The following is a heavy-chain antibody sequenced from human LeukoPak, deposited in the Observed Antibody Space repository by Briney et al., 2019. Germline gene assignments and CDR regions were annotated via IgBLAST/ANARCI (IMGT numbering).Heavy chain of an antibody. D-gene: IGHD6-6*01. CDR3: AREYSSSSGRRAFDI. Sequence: SETLSLTCTVSGGSISGYYWSWIRQPPGKGLEWIGYIFYSGSTNYNPSLKSRLTISIDTSENQFSLKLSSVTAADTAVYYCAREYSSSSGRRAFDIWGQGTMVTVSS. CDR2: IFYSGST. V-gene: IGHV4-59*08. CDR1: GGSISGYY. J-gene: IGHJ3*02.